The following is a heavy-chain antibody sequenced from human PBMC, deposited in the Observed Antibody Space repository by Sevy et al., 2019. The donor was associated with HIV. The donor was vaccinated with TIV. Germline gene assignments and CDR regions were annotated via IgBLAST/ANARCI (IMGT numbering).Heavy chain of an antibody. D-gene: IGHD2-8*01. V-gene: IGHV3-23*01. J-gene: IGHJ4*02. CDR3: AREGCTRPHDF. CDR1: GFTFAKYS. Sequence: GGSLRLSCAASGFTFAKYSMSWVRQAPGKGLEWVSTLSFGCGQINYADSVKGRFTISRDDSKNTLYLQMNSLRAEDTAVYYCAREGCTRPHDFWGQGTLVTVSS. CDR2: LSFGCGQI.